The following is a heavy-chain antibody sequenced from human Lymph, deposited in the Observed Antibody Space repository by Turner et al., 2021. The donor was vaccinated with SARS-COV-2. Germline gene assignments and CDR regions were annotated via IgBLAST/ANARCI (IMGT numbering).Heavy chain of an antibody. CDR3: AKSPLGEDYFDY. V-gene: IGHV3-23*01. D-gene: IGHD3-16*01. CDR1: GFTFSNYA. CDR2: ISGSGART. Sequence: EVQLLESGGDLVQPGGYLRLSCAASGFTFSNYAMSWVRQAPGKGLEWVSDISGSGARTYYADSVKGRFTISRDNSKNTLVLQMNSLRADDTAIYYCAKSPLGEDYFDYWGQGTLVTVSS. J-gene: IGHJ4*02.